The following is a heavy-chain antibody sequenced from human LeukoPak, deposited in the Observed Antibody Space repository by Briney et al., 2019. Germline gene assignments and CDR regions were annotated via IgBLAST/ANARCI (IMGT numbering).Heavy chain of an antibody. Sequence: GGSLRLSCAASGFTFSSCAMSWVRQAPGKGLEWVSTISGSSGSIFYADSVQGRFTISRDNSKNTLYLQRNSLRADDTAVYYCAKTTVTSRLDYWGQGTLVTVSS. CDR1: GFTFSSCA. CDR2: ISGSSGSI. D-gene: IGHD4-17*01. CDR3: AKTTVTSRLDY. J-gene: IGHJ4*02. V-gene: IGHV3-23*01.